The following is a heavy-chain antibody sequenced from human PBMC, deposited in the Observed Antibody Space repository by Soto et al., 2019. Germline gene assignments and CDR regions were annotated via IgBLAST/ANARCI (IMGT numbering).Heavy chain of an antibody. V-gene: IGHV3-64*07. J-gene: IGHJ2*01. CDR2: INNNGATT. CDR3: AREAGTPGLWYFDL. Sequence: VHLVESGGGLVQPGGSLRLSCAGSGFSFSTYSIHWVRQAPGKGPEYVAVINNNGATTYYADSVKGRFTISRDNSKNTAFLQMGSLRDEDMAVYFCAREAGTPGLWYFDLWGRGTLVTVSS. CDR1: GFSFSTYS. D-gene: IGHD1-1*01.